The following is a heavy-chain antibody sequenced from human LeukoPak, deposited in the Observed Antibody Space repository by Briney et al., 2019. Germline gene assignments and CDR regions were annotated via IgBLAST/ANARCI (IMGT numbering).Heavy chain of an antibody. D-gene: IGHD4-4*01. Sequence: GGSLRLSCAASGFTLSSYSMNWVRQAPGKGLEWVSSISSSSSYIYYADSMKGRFTISRDNAKNSLYLQMNSLRAEDTAVYYCARQPTVTTSNDAFDIWGQGTMVTVSS. CDR1: GFTLSSYS. V-gene: IGHV3-21*01. CDR2: ISSSSSYI. J-gene: IGHJ3*02. CDR3: ARQPTVTTSNDAFDI.